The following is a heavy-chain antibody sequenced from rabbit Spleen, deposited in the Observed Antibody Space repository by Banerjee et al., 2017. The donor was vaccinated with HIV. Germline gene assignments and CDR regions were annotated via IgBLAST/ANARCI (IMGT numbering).Heavy chain of an antibody. CDR2: IYTSSGST. J-gene: IGHJ4*01. V-gene: IGHV1S43*01. Sequence: ICWVRQAPGKGLELIACIYTSSGSTWYASWVNGRFTISRSTSLNTVDLKLTSLTAADTATYFCTSLYRGDDAFNLWGPGTLVTVS. CDR3: TSLYRGDDAFNL. D-gene: IGHD7-1*01.